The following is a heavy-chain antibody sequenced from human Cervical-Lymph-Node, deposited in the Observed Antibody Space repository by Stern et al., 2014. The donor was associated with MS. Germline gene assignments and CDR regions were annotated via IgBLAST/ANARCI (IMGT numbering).Heavy chain of an antibody. CDR1: GFTFTTYG. J-gene: IGHJ2*01. CDR2: IGTAGDT. D-gene: IGHD6-13*01. V-gene: IGHV3-13*01. Sequence: VQLVESGGGLVQPGGSLRLSCAASGFTFTTYGVHWVRQHPGKGLEWVSSIGTAGDTYYPGSVKGRFTISRDNAKNSLYLQMNSLRAGDTAVYYCARSLVSSSWYKGWYFDLWGRGTLVTVSS. CDR3: ARSLVSSSWYKGWYFDL.